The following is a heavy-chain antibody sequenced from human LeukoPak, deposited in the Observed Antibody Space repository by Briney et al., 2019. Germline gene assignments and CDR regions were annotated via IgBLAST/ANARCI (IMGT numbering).Heavy chain of an antibody. CDR3: ARVVRGVIDY. V-gene: IGHV1-8*03. CDR2: MNPNSGNT. Sequence: GASVNVSFKSSVYTFTSYDINWVRQAAGQGLEWMGWMNPNSGNTGYAQKFQGRVTITRNTSISTAYMELSSLRSEDTAVYYCARVVRGVIDYWGQGTLVTVSS. D-gene: IGHD3-10*01. CDR1: VYTFTSYD. J-gene: IGHJ4*02.